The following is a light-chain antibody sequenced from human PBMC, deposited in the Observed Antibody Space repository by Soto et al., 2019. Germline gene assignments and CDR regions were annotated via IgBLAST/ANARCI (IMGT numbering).Light chain of an antibody. J-gene: IGLJ3*02. CDR3: VRWDDRLSAWV. CDR2: KND. Sequence: QSVLTQPPSASETPGQRVTISCSGSSSNIGSNNVYWPQHLPGTAPSPLIYKNDQRPSGVPDRFSGSKSGTAASLAISGLRPEDESDYYCVRWDDRLSAWVFVGGTKLTVL. CDR1: SSNIGSNN. V-gene: IGLV1-47*01.